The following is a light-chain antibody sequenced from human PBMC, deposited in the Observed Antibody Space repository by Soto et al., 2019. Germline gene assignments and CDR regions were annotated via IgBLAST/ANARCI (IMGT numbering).Light chain of an antibody. CDR1: QTVSRS. CDR2: AAS. CDR3: QQYIDWPPYT. J-gene: IGKJ2*01. V-gene: IGKV3D-15*01. Sequence: EIVMTQSPAALSLPPGESATLSCRASQTVSRSLAWYQQKPGQAPRLLIYAASTSATGIPDRFSGSGSGTDFTLTISGLQSEDFAVYYCQQYIDWPPYTFGQGTKVDIK.